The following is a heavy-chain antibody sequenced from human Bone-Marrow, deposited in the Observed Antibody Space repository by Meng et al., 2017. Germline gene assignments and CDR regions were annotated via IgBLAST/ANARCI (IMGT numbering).Heavy chain of an antibody. CDR3: ARGCPYSSSWYSIWYYYYGMDV. Sequence: SETLSLTCTVSGGSISSSSYYWGWIRQPPGKGLEWIGEINHSGSTNYNPSLKSRVTISVDTSKNQFSLKLSSVTAADTAVYYCARGCPYSSSWYSIWYYYYGMDVWGQGTTVTVSS. D-gene: IGHD6-13*01. V-gene: IGHV4-39*07. J-gene: IGHJ6*02. CDR1: GGSISSSSYY. CDR2: INHSGST.